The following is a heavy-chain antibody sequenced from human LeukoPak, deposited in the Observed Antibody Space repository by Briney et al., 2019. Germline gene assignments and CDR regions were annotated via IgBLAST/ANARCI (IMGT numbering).Heavy chain of an antibody. CDR2: IKKTGSET. J-gene: IGHJ4*02. CDR3: AREDGYCSGGNCYSYFDS. CDR1: GFTFSHFW. Sequence: GGSLRLSCAASGFTFSHFWMSWVRQAPGKGLEWVAYIKKTGSETYYVDSVKSRFTITGDNTRNSLFLQMYSLRAEDTAVYFCAREDGYCSGGNCYSYFDSWGQGTLVTVSS. D-gene: IGHD2-15*01. V-gene: IGHV3-7*01.